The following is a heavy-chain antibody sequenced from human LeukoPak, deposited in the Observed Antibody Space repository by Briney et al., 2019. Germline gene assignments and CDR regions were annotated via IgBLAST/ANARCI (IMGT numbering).Heavy chain of an antibody. V-gene: IGHV4-59*01. D-gene: IGHD2-2*01. CDR3: ARGEPAANSGMDV. CDR2: IYYSGST. CDR1: GGSISSYY. Sequence: RSETLSLTCTVSGGSISSYYWSWIRQPPGGGLEWIGYIYYSGSTNYNPSLKSRVTISVDTSKNQFSLKLSSVTDADTAVYYCARGEPAANSGMDVWGQGTTLTASS. J-gene: IGHJ6*02.